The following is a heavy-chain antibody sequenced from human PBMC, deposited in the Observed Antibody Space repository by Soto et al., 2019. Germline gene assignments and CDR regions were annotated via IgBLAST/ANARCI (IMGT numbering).Heavy chain of an antibody. J-gene: IGHJ5*02. D-gene: IGHD2-21*02. Sequence: QVQLVQSGAEVKKPGASVKVSCKASGYTFTSYGIIWVREAPGQGREWMGWISAYNGNTNYAQKLQGRVTMTTDTSTSTAYMELRSLRSDDTAVYYCARAKGAYCGGDCYSTWFDPWGQGTLVTVSS. CDR2: ISAYNGNT. CDR3: ARAKGAYCGGDCYSTWFDP. CDR1: GYTFTSYG. V-gene: IGHV1-18*01.